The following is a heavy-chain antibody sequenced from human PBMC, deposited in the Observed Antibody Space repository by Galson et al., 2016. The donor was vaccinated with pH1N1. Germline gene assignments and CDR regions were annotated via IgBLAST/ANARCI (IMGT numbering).Heavy chain of an antibody. Sequence: SLRLSCAVSGFTFSSYTMSWVRQAPGKGLEWVSFISASGLSTYYVDSVKGRFTVSRDNSKNTLYLQMNSLRAEDTAIYYCARGNPPSSPVDYWGQGTLVTVSS. J-gene: IGHJ4*02. CDR3: ARGNPPSSPVDY. CDR2: ISASGLST. V-gene: IGHV3-23*01. CDR1: GFTFSSYT.